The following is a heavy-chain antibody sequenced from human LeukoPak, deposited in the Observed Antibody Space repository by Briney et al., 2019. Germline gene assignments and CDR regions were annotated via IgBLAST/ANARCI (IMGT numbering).Heavy chain of an antibody. Sequence: PSETLSLTCIVSGVSLNNYYWTWIRQPPGEGLEWIGYIFYSGSTNYNPSLKSRVTISIDTSKNQFSLKLNSVTTADTAVYYCTTGNHYLDYWGQGTLVTVSS. CDR3: TTGNHYLDY. J-gene: IGHJ4*02. V-gene: IGHV4-59*01. CDR2: IFYSGST. CDR1: GVSLNNYY. D-gene: IGHD1-26*01.